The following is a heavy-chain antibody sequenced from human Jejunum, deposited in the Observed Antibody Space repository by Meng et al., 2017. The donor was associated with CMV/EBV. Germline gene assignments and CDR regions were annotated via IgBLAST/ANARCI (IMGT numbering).Heavy chain of an antibody. V-gene: IGHV1-8*01. CDR2: MNPNRGTT. J-gene: IGHJ4*02. CDR1: GYTFTSYD. D-gene: IGHD6-19*01. Sequence: GQLVQSGAGVKKPEASWNVSCKAAGYTFTSYDINWVRQGTGQGLEWMGWMNPNRGTTGYAQKFQGRVTMTRNISKSTAYMDLSSLRSEDTAVYYCATGVADFEYWGQGTLVTVSS. CDR3: ATGVADFEY.